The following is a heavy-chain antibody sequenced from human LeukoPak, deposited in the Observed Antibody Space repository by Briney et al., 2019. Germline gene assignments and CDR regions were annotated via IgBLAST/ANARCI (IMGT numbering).Heavy chain of an antibody. CDR1: GYTFTTDG. Sequence: ASVRVSCKASGYTFTTDGISWVRQAPGQGLEWMGWISSHNVKTIYAQRLQGRVTMTTDTSTTTAYMELRSLRSDDTAVYYRARDRGRGIATADYYFDYWGQGTLVTVSS. CDR3: ARDRGRGIATADYYFDY. CDR2: ISSHNVKT. D-gene: IGHD6-13*01. J-gene: IGHJ4*02. V-gene: IGHV1-18*01.